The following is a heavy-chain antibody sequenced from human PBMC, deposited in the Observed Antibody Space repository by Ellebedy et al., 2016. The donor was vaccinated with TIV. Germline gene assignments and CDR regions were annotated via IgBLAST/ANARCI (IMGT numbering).Heavy chain of an antibody. Sequence: MPSETLSLTCTVSGGSISSSSFYWAWIRQPPGKGLEWIGSVYYSGGSSDYNPSLKSRVTISVDRSKNQFSLRLSSVTAADTAVYYCAREGSPYSSASGPDDWGQGTLVIVSS. CDR3: AREGSPYSSASGPDD. CDR1: GGSISSSSFY. V-gene: IGHV4-39*07. CDR2: VYYSGGSS. J-gene: IGHJ4*02. D-gene: IGHD6-6*01.